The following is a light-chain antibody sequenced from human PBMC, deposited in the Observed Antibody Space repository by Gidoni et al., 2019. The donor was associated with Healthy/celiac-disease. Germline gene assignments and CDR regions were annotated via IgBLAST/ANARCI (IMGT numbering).Light chain of an antibody. CDR3: QPYGSSPPTT. Sequence: IALTQSPATLSLSPGERATLPCRASQSVSSSYLAWYQHRPGQAPRLLIYGASSRTTGIPDRFSGIGSGTDFTLTISRLEPEDFAVYYCQPYGSSPPTTFGGGTKVEIK. J-gene: IGKJ4*01. V-gene: IGKV3-20*01. CDR1: QSVSSSY. CDR2: GAS.